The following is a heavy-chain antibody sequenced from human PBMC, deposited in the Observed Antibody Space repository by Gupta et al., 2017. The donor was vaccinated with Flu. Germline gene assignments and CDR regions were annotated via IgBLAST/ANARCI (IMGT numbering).Heavy chain of an antibody. CDR3: ARSPYRTVARYFFNH. CDR1: GFSFSGHG. D-gene: IGHD4-17*01. Sequence: QVQLVESGGGVVQPGGSLRLPCAASGFSFSGHGMHWVRQAPGKGLEWVALIRYDGTSKSYSDSVKGRFIISRDNSQSTLYLQMNNLRADDTAVYYCARSPYRTVARYFFNHWGQGTLVSVSS. V-gene: IGHV3-33*01. J-gene: IGHJ4*02. CDR2: IRYDGTSK.